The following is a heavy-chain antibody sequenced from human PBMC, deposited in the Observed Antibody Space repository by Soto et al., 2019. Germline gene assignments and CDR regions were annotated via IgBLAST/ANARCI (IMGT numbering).Heavy chain of an antibody. CDR3: ARGSYGSGDYYFDY. D-gene: IGHD3-10*01. CDR2: INSDGSST. J-gene: IGHJ4*02. V-gene: IGHV3-74*01. CDR1: GFTFSSYW. Sequence: EVQLVESGGGLVQPGGSLRLSCAASGFTFSSYWMHWVRQAPGKGLVWVSRINSDGSSTSYADSVKGRFTISRDNAKNTLYLQMNSLRAEDTAVYYCARGSYGSGDYYFDYWGQGTLVTVSS.